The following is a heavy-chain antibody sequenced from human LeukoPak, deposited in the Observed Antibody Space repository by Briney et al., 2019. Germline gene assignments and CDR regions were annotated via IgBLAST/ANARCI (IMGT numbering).Heavy chain of an antibody. CDR1: GFTFSSYA. CDR2: ISYDGSNK. CDR3: ARDLKHIVVVPAAIGFDY. D-gene: IGHD2-2*01. Sequence: GRSLRLSCAASGFTFSSYAMHWVRQAPGKGLEWVAVISYDGSNKYYADSVKGRFTISRDNSKNTLYLQMNSLRAEDTAVHYCARDLKHIVVVPAAIGFDYWGQGTLVTVSS. J-gene: IGHJ4*02. V-gene: IGHV3-30*04.